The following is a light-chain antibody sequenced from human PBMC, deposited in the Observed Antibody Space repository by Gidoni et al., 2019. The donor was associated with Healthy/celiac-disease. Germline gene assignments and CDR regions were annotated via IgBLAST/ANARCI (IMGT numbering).Light chain of an antibody. V-gene: IGKV3-20*01. J-gene: IGKJ1*01. Sequence: EIVLTQSPGTLSLSPGERATLSCRASQSVSSSYLAWYQQKPGQAPRLLIYGAYSRANGIPDRFRGSGSGTDFTLTISRLEPEDFAVYYCQQYGSSPPWTFGQGTKVEIK. CDR1: QSVSSSY. CDR3: QQYGSSPPWT. CDR2: GAY.